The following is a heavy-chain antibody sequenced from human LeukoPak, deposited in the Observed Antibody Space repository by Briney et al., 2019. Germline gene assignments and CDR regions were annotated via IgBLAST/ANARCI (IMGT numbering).Heavy chain of an antibody. CDR1: GFTFSSYA. V-gene: IGHV3-23*01. CDR2: ISRSGGST. D-gene: IGHD5-18*01. Sequence: GGSLRLSCAASGFTFSSYAMSWVRQAPGKGLECVSGISRSGGSTYYADSVKGRLTISRDNFKNTLYLEMNSLRAEDTAVYYCAKDAGGYSYGYDAFDKWGQGTMVTVSS. J-gene: IGHJ3*02. CDR3: AKDAGGYSYGYDAFDK.